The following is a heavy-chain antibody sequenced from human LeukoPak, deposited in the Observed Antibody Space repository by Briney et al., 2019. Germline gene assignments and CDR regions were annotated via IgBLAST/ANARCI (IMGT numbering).Heavy chain of an antibody. CDR2: IYSGGNT. CDR1: GFIVSNNY. V-gene: IGHV3-53*01. J-gene: IGHJ3*02. Sequence: GGSLRLSCAVSGFIVSNNYMSWVRQAPGKGLEWVSVIYSGGNTYYADPVKGRFTISRDSAKSTLYLQMNSLRAEDTAVYYCLTIVETDIDAFDIWGQGAKVTVSS. D-gene: IGHD2-21*01. CDR3: LTIVETDIDAFDI.